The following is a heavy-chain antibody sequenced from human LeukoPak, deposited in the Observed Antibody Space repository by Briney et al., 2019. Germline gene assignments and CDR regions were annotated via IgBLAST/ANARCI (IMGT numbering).Heavy chain of an antibody. CDR3: ARDGVYYDFWSGYPEFDY. J-gene: IGHJ4*02. CDR1: GYTFTGYY. CDR2: INPNSGGT. Sequence: VKVSCKASGYTFTGYYMHWVRQAPGQGLEWMGWINPNSGGTNYAQKFQGRVTMTRDTSISTAYMELSRLRSDDTAVYYCARDGVYYDFWSGYPEFDYWGQGTLVTVSS. D-gene: IGHD3-3*01. V-gene: IGHV1-2*02.